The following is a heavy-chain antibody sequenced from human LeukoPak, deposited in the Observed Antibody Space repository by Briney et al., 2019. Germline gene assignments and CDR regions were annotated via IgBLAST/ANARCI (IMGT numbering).Heavy chain of an antibody. J-gene: IGHJ4*02. V-gene: IGHV4-59*01. CDR3: ASVYCSSTSCYIGDY. Sequence: PSETLSLTCTVSGGSISSYYWSWIRQQPGKGLEWIGYIYYSGSTNYNHSPKSRVTISVATSKNQFSLKLRSVTAADTAVYYCASVYCSSTSCYIGDYWGQGTLVTVSS. CDR2: IYYSGST. CDR1: GGSISSYY. D-gene: IGHD2-2*02.